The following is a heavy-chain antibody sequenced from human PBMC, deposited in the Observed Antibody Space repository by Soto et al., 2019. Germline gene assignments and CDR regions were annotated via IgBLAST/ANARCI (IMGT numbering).Heavy chain of an antibody. V-gene: IGHV4-59*01. Sequence: SETLSLTCTVSGGSISSYYWSWIRQPPGKGLEWIGYIYYSGSTNYNPSLKSRVTISVDTSKNQFSLKLSSVTAADTAVYYCAREGSGWYSSGSYFDYWGQGTLVTVSS. J-gene: IGHJ4*02. CDR2: IYYSGST. CDR3: AREGSGWYSSGSYFDY. CDR1: GGSISSYY. D-gene: IGHD6-19*01.